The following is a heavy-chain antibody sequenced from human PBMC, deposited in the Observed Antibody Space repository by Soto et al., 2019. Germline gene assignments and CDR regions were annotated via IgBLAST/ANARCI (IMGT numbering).Heavy chain of an antibody. CDR3: ARDRIWAVGYYGSGIHNWFDP. D-gene: IGHD3-10*01. CDR2: IYYSGST. J-gene: IGHJ5*02. V-gene: IGHV4-31*03. Sequence: QVQLQESGPGLVKPSQTLSLTCTVSGGSISSGGYYWSWIRQHPGKGLEWIGYIYYSGSTYYNPSLKSRVTISVDTSKNKFSLKLSSVTAADTAVYYCARDRIWAVGYYGSGIHNWFDPWGQGTLVTVSS. CDR1: GGSISSGGYY.